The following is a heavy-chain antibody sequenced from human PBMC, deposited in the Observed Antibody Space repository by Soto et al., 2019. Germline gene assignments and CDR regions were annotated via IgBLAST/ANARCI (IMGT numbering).Heavy chain of an antibody. CDR1: GYTFSTSG. Sequence: QVQLVQSGAEVRKPGASVKVSCKASGYTFSTSGMSWLRQAPGQGLEWMGWISTNNGDTNAAPKFQDRVTMTSDTSKSTVYMALRSLRSDDTAVYYCARAGAAPYYYYGMDVWGQGTRVHVSS. CDR2: ISTNNGDT. CDR3: ARAGAAPYYYYGMDV. J-gene: IGHJ6*02. V-gene: IGHV1-18*01. D-gene: IGHD2-15*01.